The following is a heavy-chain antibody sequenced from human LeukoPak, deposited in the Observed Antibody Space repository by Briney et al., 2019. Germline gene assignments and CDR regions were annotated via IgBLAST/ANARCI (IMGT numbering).Heavy chain of an antibody. V-gene: IGHV3-15*01. D-gene: IGHD3-22*01. J-gene: IGHJ5*02. Sequence: GGSLRLSCAASGFTFSTFWMSWVRQAPGKGLEWVGRIKSKTDGGTTDYAAPVKGRFTISRDDSKNTLYLQMNSLKTEDTAVYYCTGRAEEYYYDSSGLSNPWGQGTLVTVSS. CDR1: GFTFSTFW. CDR3: TGRAEEYYYDSSGLSNP. CDR2: IKSKTDGGTT.